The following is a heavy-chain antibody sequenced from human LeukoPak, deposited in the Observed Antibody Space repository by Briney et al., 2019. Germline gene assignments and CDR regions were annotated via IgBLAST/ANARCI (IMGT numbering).Heavy chain of an antibody. CDR2: IYTSGST. CDR3: ARLVGGWLQGHFDY. V-gene: IGHV4-61*02. Sequence: PSETLSLTCTVSGGSTSSGSYYWSWIRQPAGKGLEWIGRIYTSGSTNYNPSLKSRVTISLDMSKNQFSLKLSSVTAADTAVYYCARLVGGWLQGHFDYWGQGTLVTVSS. D-gene: IGHD5-24*01. CDR1: GGSTSSGSYY. J-gene: IGHJ4*02.